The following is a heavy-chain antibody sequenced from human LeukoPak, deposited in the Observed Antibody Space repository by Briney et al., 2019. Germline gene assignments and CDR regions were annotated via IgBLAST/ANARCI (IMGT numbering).Heavy chain of an antibody. Sequence: GGSLRLSCAASGFTFSSYWMSWVRQAPGKGLEWVANIKQDGSEKYYVDSVKGRFTISRDNAKNSLYLQMNSLRAEDTAVYYCAREGSGSYYAFDIWAKGTMVTVSS. CDR3: AREGSGSYYAFDI. CDR1: GFTFSSYW. D-gene: IGHD1-26*01. CDR2: IKQDGSEK. J-gene: IGHJ3*02. V-gene: IGHV3-7*01.